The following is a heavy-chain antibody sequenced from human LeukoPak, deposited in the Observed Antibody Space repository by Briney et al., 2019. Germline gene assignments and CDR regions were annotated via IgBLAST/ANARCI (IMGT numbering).Heavy chain of an antibody. J-gene: IGHJ4*02. Sequence: SETLSLTCTVSGASISSFFWSWIRQPPGKGLEWIGYVYYTGSTNYNPSLKSRVTISIDTSKNQLSLKLTSVTAADTATYYCARETSLMGYASGLGFNYWGQGILVTVSS. CDR1: GASISSFF. CDR3: ARETSLMGYASGLGFNY. V-gene: IGHV4-59*12. D-gene: IGHD6-19*01. CDR2: VYYTGST.